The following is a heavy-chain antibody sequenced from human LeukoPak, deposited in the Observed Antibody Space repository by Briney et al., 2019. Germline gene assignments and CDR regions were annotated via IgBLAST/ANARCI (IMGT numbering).Heavy chain of an antibody. CDR1: GFTFDDYA. D-gene: IGHD1-26*01. Sequence: PGRSLRLSCAASGFTFDDYAMHWVRHAPGKGLEWVSGISWNSGSIVYADSVKGRFTISRDNAKNSLYLQMNSLRAEDMALYYCAKDTKWESTYYFDYWGQGTLVTVSS. CDR2: ISWNSGSI. CDR3: AKDTKWESTYYFDY. J-gene: IGHJ4*02. V-gene: IGHV3-9*03.